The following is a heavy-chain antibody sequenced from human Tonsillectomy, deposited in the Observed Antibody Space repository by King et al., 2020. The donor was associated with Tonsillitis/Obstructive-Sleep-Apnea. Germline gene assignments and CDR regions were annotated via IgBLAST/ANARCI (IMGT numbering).Heavy chain of an antibody. CDR2: ISYDESNK. J-gene: IGHJ6*02. CDR1: GFTFSFYA. D-gene: IGHD4-17*01. V-gene: IGHV3-30*04. CDR3: ARDPKTTGNYYLYYGMDV. Sequence: VQLVESGGGVVQPGRSLRLSCAASGFTFSFYAMHWVRQAPGKGLEWVAVISYDESNKYYADSVKGRFTISRDSSKNTLYLQMNSLRAEDTAVYYCARDPKTTGNYYLYYGMDVWGQGTTVTVSS.